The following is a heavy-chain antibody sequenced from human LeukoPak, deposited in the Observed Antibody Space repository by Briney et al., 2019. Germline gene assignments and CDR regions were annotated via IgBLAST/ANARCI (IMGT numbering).Heavy chain of an antibody. D-gene: IGHD3-9*01. Sequence: SETLSLTGAVYGGSFSGYYWSWIRQPPGKGLEWIGEINHSGSTNYNPSLKSRVTISVDTSKNQFSLKLSSVTAADTAVYYCARVRRRYFDWLLSETLYYFDYWGQGTLVTVSS. CDR2: INHSGST. V-gene: IGHV4-34*01. CDR1: GGSFSGYY. J-gene: IGHJ4*02. CDR3: ARVRRRYFDWLLSETLYYFDY.